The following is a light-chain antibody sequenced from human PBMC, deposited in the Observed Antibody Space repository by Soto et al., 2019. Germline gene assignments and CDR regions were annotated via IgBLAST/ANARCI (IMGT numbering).Light chain of an antibody. CDR2: EVS. CDR1: SSVVGGYNY. Sequence: QSAVTQPASVSGSPGQSITISCTGTSSVVGGYNYVSWYQQHPGKAPKLMIYEVSNRPSGVSNRFSGSKSGNTASLTISGLHAEDEAHYYCSSYTSSSSLVFGTGTKLTV. J-gene: IGLJ1*01. V-gene: IGLV2-14*01. CDR3: SSYTSSSSLV.